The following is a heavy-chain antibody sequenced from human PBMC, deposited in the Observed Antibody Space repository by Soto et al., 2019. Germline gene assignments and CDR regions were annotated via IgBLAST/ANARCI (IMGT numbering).Heavy chain of an antibody. V-gene: IGHV1-69*13. CDR3: ARDPPNTTMVTV. Sequence: SVKVSCKASGYTFTSYGISWVRQAPGQGLEWMGGIIPFFGNTNYAQKFQGRVTITADESTSTAYMELSSLRSEDTAVYYCARDPPNTTMVTVWGQGTLVTVSS. CDR2: IIPFFGNT. D-gene: IGHD5-18*01. J-gene: IGHJ4*02. CDR1: GYTFTSYG.